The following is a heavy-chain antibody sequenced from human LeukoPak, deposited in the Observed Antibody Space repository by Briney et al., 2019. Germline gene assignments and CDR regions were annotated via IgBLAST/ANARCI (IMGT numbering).Heavy chain of an antibody. CDR1: GGSIGTYY. Sequence: SETLSLTCTVSGGSIGTYYWSWIRQPAGEGLEWIGRVFTTGGANYNPSLKSRVTMSVDTSKNQFSLKPSSVTAADTAVYYCARVSGTGIDYWGQGTLVTVSS. CDR2: VFTTGGA. D-gene: IGHD6-13*01. V-gene: IGHV4-4*07. CDR3: ARVSGTGIDY. J-gene: IGHJ4*02.